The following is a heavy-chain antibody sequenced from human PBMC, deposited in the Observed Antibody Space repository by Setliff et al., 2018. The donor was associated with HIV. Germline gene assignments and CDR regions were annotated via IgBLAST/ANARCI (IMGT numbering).Heavy chain of an antibody. J-gene: IGHJ5*02. Sequence: PSETLSLTCTVSGGSISSGSYYWSWIRQPAGKGLEWIGRIYPRGSTNYNPSLKSRVTISVDTSKNQFSLRLTSVTAADTAMYHCARDRSSGWSKDWFDTWGQGILVTVSS. CDR3: ARDRSSGWSKDWFDT. V-gene: IGHV4-61*02. CDR2: IYPRGST. CDR1: GGSISSGSYY. D-gene: IGHD6-19*01.